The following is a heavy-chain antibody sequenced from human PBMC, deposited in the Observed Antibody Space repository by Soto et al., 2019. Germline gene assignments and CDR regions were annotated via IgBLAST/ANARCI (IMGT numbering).Heavy chain of an antibody. J-gene: IGHJ6*02. Sequence: SQTLLLTCAISGDSVSSNSAAWNWIRQSPSRGLEWLGRTYYRSKWYNDYAVSVKSRITINPDTSKNQFSLQLNSVTPEDTAVYYCARAIVAATPSYYYYYGMDVWGQGTTVTVSS. V-gene: IGHV6-1*01. CDR1: GDSVSSNSAA. CDR2: TYYRSKWYN. CDR3: ARAIVAATPSYYYYYGMDV. D-gene: IGHD2-15*01.